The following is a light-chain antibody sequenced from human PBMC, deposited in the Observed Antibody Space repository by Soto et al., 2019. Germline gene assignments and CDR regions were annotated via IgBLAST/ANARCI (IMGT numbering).Light chain of an antibody. J-gene: IGKJ3*01. Sequence: EIVLTQSPCTLSLSPGERATLSCRASQSVSNNYLAWYQQKPGQAPRLLIYGASNRATGIPDRFSGSGSGTDFALTISRLEPEDFAVYYCQQRSNWPSFTFGPGTKVDIK. V-gene: IGKV3D-20*02. CDR1: QSVSNNY. CDR2: GAS. CDR3: QQRSNWPSFT.